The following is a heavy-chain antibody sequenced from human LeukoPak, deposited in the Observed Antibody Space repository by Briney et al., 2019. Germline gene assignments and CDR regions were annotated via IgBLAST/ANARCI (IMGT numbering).Heavy chain of an antibody. CDR2: INPNSGGT. V-gene: IGHV1-2*02. CDR1: GYTFTGYY. CDR3: ASNARWGSYYFDY. Sequence: GASVKVSCKASGYTFTGYYMYWVRQAPGQGLEWMGWINPNSGGTNYAQKFQGRVTMTRDTSISTAYMELSRLRSDDTAVYYCASNARWGSYYFDYWGQGTLVTVSS. D-gene: IGHD3-16*01. J-gene: IGHJ4*02.